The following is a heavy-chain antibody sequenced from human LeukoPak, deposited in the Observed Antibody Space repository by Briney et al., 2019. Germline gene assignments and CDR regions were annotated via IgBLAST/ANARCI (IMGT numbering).Heavy chain of an antibody. V-gene: IGHV3-23*01. CDR1: GFTFSGCA. Sequence: GGSLRLSCAASGFTFSGCAMSWVRQAPGKGLEWVSTVIGSGGNTYYADSVRGRFTISRDNSKNTLYLQINSLGADDTAVYYCARGGLYKFDYWGQGTLVTVSS. CDR2: VIGSGGNT. CDR3: ARGGLYKFDY. J-gene: IGHJ4*02. D-gene: IGHD1-14*01.